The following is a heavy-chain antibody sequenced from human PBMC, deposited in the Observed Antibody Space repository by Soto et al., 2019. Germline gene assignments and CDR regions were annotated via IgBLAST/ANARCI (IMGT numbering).Heavy chain of an antibody. J-gene: IGHJ4*02. Sequence: ASVNVSCTASRYTFTGYYMHWVRQAPGQGLEWMGWINPSSGGTNYAQKFQGRVTMTRDTSISTAYMELSRLRSDDTAVYYCARDSSSGYYWGQGTRVTVSS. V-gene: IGHV1-2*02. CDR1: RYTFTGYY. CDR2: INPSSGGT. D-gene: IGHD6-25*01. CDR3: ARDSSSGYY.